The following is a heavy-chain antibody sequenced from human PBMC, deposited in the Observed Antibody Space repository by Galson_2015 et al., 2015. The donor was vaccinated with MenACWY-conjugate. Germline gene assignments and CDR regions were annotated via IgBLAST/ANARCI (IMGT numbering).Heavy chain of an antibody. CDR2: IRDTGSL. Sequence: LSLTCTVSGGSIRSHYWSWFRQPPGTGLEWIAYIRDTGSLKDNPSLKSRVTMSADKSNNQFSLRLISVTAADTAVYYCARIPTWGSSFGYFDYWGQGSLVAVSS. V-gene: IGHV4-59*08. CDR1: GGSIRSHY. D-gene: IGHD7-27*01. CDR3: ARIPTWGSSFGYFDY. J-gene: IGHJ4*02.